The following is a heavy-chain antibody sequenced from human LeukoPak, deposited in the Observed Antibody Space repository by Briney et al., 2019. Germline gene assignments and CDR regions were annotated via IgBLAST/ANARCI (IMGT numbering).Heavy chain of an antibody. Sequence: GGSLRLSCGLSGLSFSNYGLNCVRQAPGKGLEWVSYISSSSTTINYADSVKGRFTISRDNAKNSLYVQMSSLRAEDTAVYYCARVRCTSTSCFRDYWGQGTLVTVS. CDR2: ISSSSTTI. V-gene: IGHV3-48*01. CDR3: ARVRCTSTSCFRDY. J-gene: IGHJ4*02. D-gene: IGHD2-2*01. CDR1: GLSFSNYG.